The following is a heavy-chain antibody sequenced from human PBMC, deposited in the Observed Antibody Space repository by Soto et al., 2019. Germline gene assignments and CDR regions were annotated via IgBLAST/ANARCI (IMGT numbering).Heavy chain of an antibody. CDR3: ARLMGTSFDL. CDR2: ARNKVNSYTT. Sequence: ESGGGLVQPGGSLRLSCAASGFIFSDHFMDWVRQAPGEGLEWVGRARNKVNSYTTAYAASVEGRFIISRDDSKKSVSLQMNSLKTEDTAVYFCARLMGTSFDLWGQGTLVTVSS. D-gene: IGHD2-8*01. CDR1: GFIFSDHF. V-gene: IGHV3-72*01. J-gene: IGHJ4*02.